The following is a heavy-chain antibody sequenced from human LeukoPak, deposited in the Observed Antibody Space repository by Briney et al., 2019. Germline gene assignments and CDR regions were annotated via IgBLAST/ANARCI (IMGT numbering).Heavy chain of an antibody. V-gene: IGHV1-3*01. D-gene: IGHD2-2*01. CDR2: INAGNGNT. CDR1: GYTFTSYA. J-gene: IGHJ5*02. Sequence: ASVKVSCKASGYTFTSYAMHWVRQAPGQRLEWMGWINAGNGNTKYSQKFQGRVTITRDTSASTAYMELSSLRSEDTAVYYCARGDCSSTSYYVGGWFDPWGQGTLVTVSS. CDR3: ARGDCSSTSYYVGGWFDP.